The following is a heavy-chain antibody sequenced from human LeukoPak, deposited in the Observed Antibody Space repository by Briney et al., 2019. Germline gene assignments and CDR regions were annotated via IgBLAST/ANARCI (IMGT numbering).Heavy chain of an antibody. D-gene: IGHD3-3*01. Sequence: ASVKVSCKASGYTFTSYDINWVRQATGQGLEWMGWMNPNSGNTGYAQKFQGRVTMTRNTSISTAYMELSSLRSEDTAVYYCARTEGSGSLYYYYHYYMDVWGKGTTVTVSS. CDR3: ARTEGSGSLYYYYHYYMDV. CDR2: MNPNSGNT. J-gene: IGHJ6*03. V-gene: IGHV1-8*01. CDR1: GYTFTSYD.